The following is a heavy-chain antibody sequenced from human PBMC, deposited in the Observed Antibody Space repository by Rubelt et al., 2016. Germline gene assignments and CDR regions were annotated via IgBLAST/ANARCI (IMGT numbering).Heavy chain of an antibody. V-gene: IGHV1-3*01. Sequence: QVQLVQSGAEVKKPGASVKGSCKASGYTFTSYAMHLVRQAPGQRLEWMGWLNAGNGNTKYSQKFQGRVTITRETSASTAYMELSSLRSEDTAVYYCARSKDTAMVTDADWYFDLWGRGTLVTVSS. CDR2: LNAGNGNT. CDR1: GYTFTSYA. J-gene: IGHJ2*01. CDR3: ARSKDTAMVTDADWYFDL. D-gene: IGHD5-18*01.